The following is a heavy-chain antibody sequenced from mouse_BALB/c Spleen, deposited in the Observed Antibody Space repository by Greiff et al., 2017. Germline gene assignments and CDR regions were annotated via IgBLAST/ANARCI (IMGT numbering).Heavy chain of an antibody. D-gene: IGHD1-1*01. CDR2: IAPGSGST. J-gene: IGHJ1*01. Sequence: DLVKPGASVKLSCKASGYTFTSYWINWIKQRPGQGLEWIGRIAPGSGSTYYNEMFKGKATLTVDTSSSTAYIQLSSLSSEDSAVYFCASGYYGSYGDFDVWGAGTTVTVSS. CDR3: ASGYYGSYGDFDV. CDR1: GYTFTSYW. V-gene: IGHV1S41*01.